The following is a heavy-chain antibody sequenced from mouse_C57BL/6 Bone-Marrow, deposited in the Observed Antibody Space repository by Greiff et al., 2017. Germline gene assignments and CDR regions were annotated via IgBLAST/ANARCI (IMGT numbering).Heavy chain of an antibody. CDR1: GYTFTDYN. Sequence: EVQLQQSGPELVKPGASVKMSCKASGYTFTDYNMHWVKQSHGKSLEWIGYINPNNGGTSYNQKFKGKATVTVNTSSSTAYMELHSLTSEESAVYSCSSVITTGCCWDRGTALTVTS. D-gene: IGHD1-1*01. CDR2: INPNNGGT. V-gene: IGHV1-22*01. CDR3: SSVITTGCC. J-gene: IGHJ2*01.